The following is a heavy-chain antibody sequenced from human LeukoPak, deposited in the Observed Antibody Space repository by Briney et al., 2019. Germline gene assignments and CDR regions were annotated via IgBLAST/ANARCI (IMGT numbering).Heavy chain of an antibody. J-gene: IGHJ3*02. Sequence: PGGSLRLSCAASGFTFSSYIMNWVRQAPGKGLEWVSSISTSSSYIYYADSVKGRFTISRDNAKNSLYLQMNSLRAEDTAVYFCARDSAYYYDSSGYWNAFDIWGRGTMVTVSS. V-gene: IGHV3-21*01. CDR1: GFTFSSYI. D-gene: IGHD3-22*01. CDR2: ISTSSSYI. CDR3: ARDSAYYYDSSGYWNAFDI.